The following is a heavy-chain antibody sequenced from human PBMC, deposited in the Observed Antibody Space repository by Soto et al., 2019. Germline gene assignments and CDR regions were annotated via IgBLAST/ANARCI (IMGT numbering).Heavy chain of an antibody. V-gene: IGHV3-30-3*01. D-gene: IGHD6-13*01. CDR3: ARGQQQLVPVWFDP. CDR1: GFTFSSYA. Sequence: SLRLSCAASGFTFSSYAMHWVRQAPGKGLEWVAVISYDGSNKYYADSVKGRFTISRDNSKNTLYLQMNSLRAEDTAVYYCARGQQQLVPVWFDPWGQGTLVTVSS. CDR2: ISYDGSNK. J-gene: IGHJ5*02.